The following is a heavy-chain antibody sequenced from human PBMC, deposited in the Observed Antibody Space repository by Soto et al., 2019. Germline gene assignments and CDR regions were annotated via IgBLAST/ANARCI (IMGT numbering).Heavy chain of an antibody. J-gene: IGHJ4*02. CDR1: GYTFTSYG. V-gene: IGHV1-18*04. CDR2: ISAYNGNT. Sequence: ASVKVSFKASGYTFTSYGISWLRQAPGQGLEWMGWISAYNGNTNYAQKLQGRVTMTTDTSTSTAYMELRSLRSDDTAVYYCARDSRYYDSSGYYSPSVFDYWGQGTLVTVSS. D-gene: IGHD3-22*01. CDR3: ARDSRYYDSSGYYSPSVFDY.